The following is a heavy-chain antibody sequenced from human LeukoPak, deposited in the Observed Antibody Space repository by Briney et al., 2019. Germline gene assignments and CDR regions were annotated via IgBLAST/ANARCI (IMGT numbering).Heavy chain of an antibody. D-gene: IGHD6-13*01. V-gene: IGHV3-48*03. CDR1: GLTFIRYE. CDR3: SSAHSGYSRAWDDAFDI. CDR2: ISIAASTI. J-gene: IGHJ3*02. Sequence: PGGSLRLSCAASGLTFIRYEMKWVRQAPGKGLECVLYISIAASTIYYADSVKGRFPISRDKAKNPIYLQMNSLRAEDTAVYFCSSAHSGYSRAWDDAFDIWGQGTMVTVSS.